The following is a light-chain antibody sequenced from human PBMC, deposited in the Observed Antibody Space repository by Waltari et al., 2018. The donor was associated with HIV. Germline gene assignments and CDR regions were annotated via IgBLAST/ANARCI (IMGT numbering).Light chain of an antibody. CDR1: QRVTSRF. CDR2: RAS. V-gene: IGKV3-20*01. J-gene: IGKJ2*01. CDR3: QQYGSSPPYT. Sequence: EIVLTQSPGTLSLSLGERPTLSCRASQRVTSRFLPWYRQKPGQAPRLLIYRASSRATGIPDSFSGSGSGTDFTLTISTLEPEDFVVYYCQQYGSSPPYTFGQGTKLEIK.